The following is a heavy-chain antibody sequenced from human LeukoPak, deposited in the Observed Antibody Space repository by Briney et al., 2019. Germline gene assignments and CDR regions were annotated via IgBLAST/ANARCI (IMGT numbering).Heavy chain of an antibody. Sequence: PGGTLRLSCAASGFTFSSYGMSWVRQAPGKGLEWVSAISGSGGSTYYADSVKGRFTISRDNSKNTLYLQMNSLRAEDTAVYYCAAMTSVTTGDYWGQGTLVTVSS. D-gene: IGHD4-11*01. J-gene: IGHJ4*02. CDR2: ISGSGGST. CDR3: AAMTSVTTGDY. CDR1: GFTFSSYG. V-gene: IGHV3-23*01.